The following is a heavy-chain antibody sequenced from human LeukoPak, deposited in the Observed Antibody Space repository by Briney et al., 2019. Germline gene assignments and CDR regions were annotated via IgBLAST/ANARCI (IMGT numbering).Heavy chain of an antibody. CDR2: ISISGTTL. D-gene: IGHD3-22*01. Sequence: GGSLRLSCAASGFTFSGYEMNWVRQAPGKGLEWVSYISISGTTLYYADSVKGRFTTSRDNSKTSVYLQMSSLRAEDTAVYYCARGGSSGYHYNASDIWGQGTMVTVSS. V-gene: IGHV3-48*03. CDR3: ARGGSSGYHYNASDI. J-gene: IGHJ3*02. CDR1: GFTFSGYE.